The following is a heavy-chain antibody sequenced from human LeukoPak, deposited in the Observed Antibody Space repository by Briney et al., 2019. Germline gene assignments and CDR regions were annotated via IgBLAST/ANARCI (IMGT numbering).Heavy chain of an antibody. Sequence: GGSLRLSCAASGFTFSSYAMSWVRQAPGKGLEWVAVISYDGGNKYYADSVKGRFTISRDNSKNTLYLQMNSLRAEDTAMYYCARGYYYDSSGYPPRDYWGQGTLVTVSS. CDR3: ARGYYYDSSGYPPRDY. J-gene: IGHJ4*02. CDR2: ISYDGGNK. V-gene: IGHV3-30*04. CDR1: GFTFSSYA. D-gene: IGHD3-22*01.